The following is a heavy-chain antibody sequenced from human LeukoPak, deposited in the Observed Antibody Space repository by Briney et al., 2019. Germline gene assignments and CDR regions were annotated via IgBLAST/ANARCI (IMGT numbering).Heavy chain of an antibody. J-gene: IGHJ4*02. Sequence: ASVKVSCKASGGTFSSYAISWVRQAPGQGLEWMGWINPNSGGTNYAQKFQGRVTMTRDTSISTAYMELSRLRSDDTAVYYCARDLYYYDSSGYYEYWGQGTLVTVSS. CDR2: INPNSGGT. CDR1: GGTFSSYA. V-gene: IGHV1-2*02. D-gene: IGHD3-22*01. CDR3: ARDLYYYDSSGYYEY.